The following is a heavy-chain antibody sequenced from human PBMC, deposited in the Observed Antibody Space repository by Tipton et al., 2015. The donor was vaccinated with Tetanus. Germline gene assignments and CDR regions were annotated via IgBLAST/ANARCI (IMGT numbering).Heavy chain of an antibody. CDR1: GFTFSSHW. CDR2: ISSTSSYI. V-gene: IGHV3-21*01. Sequence: SLRLSCAASGFTFSSHWMNRVRQAPGKGLEWLSSISSTSSYIYYSDSVKGRFTVSRDNAKNSLSLQMKSLGDEDTAVYYCATGRTLDYWGQGTRVTVST. CDR3: ATGRTLDY. J-gene: IGHJ4*02. D-gene: IGHD1-26*01.